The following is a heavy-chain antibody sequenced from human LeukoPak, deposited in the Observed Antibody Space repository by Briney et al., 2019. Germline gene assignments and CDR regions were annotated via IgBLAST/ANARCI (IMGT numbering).Heavy chain of an antibody. Sequence: WDSVIYSGGRTYYADSVKGRFTISRDNSKNTLYLQMNSLRAEDTAVYYCARDFSSYIPYYFDYWGQGTLVTVSS. CDR3: ARDFSSYIPYYFDY. J-gene: IGHJ4*02. V-gene: IGHV3-53*05. CDR2: IYSGGRT.